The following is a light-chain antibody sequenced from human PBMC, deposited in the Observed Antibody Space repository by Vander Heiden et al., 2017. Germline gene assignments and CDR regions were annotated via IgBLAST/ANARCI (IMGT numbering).Light chain of an antibody. CDR3: QQYYSTPYT. CDR1: QSILYSSNNKNY. V-gene: IGKV4-1*01. Sequence: DIVMTQSPDSLAVSLGERATINCKSSQSILYSSNNKNYLAWYQQKPGQPPKLLIYWASTRESGVPDRFSGSGSGTDFTLTISSLQAGDVAVYYCQQYYSTPYTFGQWTKLEIK. CDR2: WAS. J-gene: IGKJ2*01.